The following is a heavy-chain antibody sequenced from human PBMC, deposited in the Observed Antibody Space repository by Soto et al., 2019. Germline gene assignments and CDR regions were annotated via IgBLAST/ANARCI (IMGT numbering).Heavy chain of an antibody. CDR1: GCTFSCYA. V-gene: IGHV1-69*06. CDR3: ARICCSGGNKRAFNI. Sequence: SANCYFNASGCTFSCYAISWVRQAPGQVLDCIGGIIPIFGTANYAQQFQGRVTITADKSTSTAYMELSSLRSEDTAVYYCARICCSGGNKRAFNIWGQGTMVTV. CDR2: IIPIFGTA. D-gene: IGHD2-15*01. J-gene: IGHJ3*02.